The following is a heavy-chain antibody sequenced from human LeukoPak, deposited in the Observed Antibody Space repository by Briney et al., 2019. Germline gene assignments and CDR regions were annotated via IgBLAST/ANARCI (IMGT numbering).Heavy chain of an antibody. V-gene: IGHV1-18*01. CDR2: ISAYNGNT. J-gene: IGHJ6*03. CDR1: GYTSTSYG. D-gene: IGHD6-25*01. Sequence: ASVKVSCKASGYTSTSYGISWVRQAPGQGLEWMGWISAYNGNTNYAQKLQGRVTMTTDTSTSTAYMELKSLRSDDTAVYYCARAGISAYYYYMDVWGKGTTVTVSS. CDR3: ARAGISAYYYYMDV.